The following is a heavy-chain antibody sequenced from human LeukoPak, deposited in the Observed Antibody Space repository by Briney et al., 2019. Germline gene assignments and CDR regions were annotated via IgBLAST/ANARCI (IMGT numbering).Heavy chain of an antibody. CDR2: IYPGDSDT. CDR3: ARTDDYYDSSGLDY. CDR1: GYSFTSYW. D-gene: IGHD3-22*01. J-gene: IGHJ4*02. V-gene: IGHV5-51*01. Sequence: GESLKISCKGSGYSFTSYWIGWVSQMPGKGLEWMGVIYPGDSDTRYSPSFQGQVTISADKSIRTAYLRWSSLKASDTAMYYCARTDDYYDSSGLDYWGQGTLVTVSS.